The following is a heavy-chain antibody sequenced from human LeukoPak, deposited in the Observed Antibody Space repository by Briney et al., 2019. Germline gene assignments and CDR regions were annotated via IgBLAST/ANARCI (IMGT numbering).Heavy chain of an antibody. D-gene: IGHD6-13*01. J-gene: IGHJ4*02. CDR3: ARGSSWFELFDY. CDR2: ISSSGSTI. V-gene: IGHV3-11*01. Sequence: LSLTCAVYGGSFSGYYWSWIRQAPGKGLEWVSYISSSGSTIYYADSVKGRFTISRDNAKNSLYLQMNSLRAEDTAVYYCARGSSWFELFDYWGQGTLVTVSS. CDR1: GGSFSGYY.